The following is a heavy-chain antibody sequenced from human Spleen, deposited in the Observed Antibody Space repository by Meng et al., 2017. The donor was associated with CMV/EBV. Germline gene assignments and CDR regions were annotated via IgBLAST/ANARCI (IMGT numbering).Heavy chain of an antibody. J-gene: IGHJ4*02. V-gene: IGHV3-30*02. CDR3: ARGGNWNSIYGGDYFDY. D-gene: IGHD1-7*01. CDR2: LQSDGAIE. CDR1: GFTFSDYY. Sequence: GESLKISCAASGFTFSDYYMSWIRQAPGKGLEWVAYLQSDGAIEYYADSMKGRFTISRDNSKNTLYLQMNSLRPEDTAVYYCARGGNWNSIYGGDYFDYWGQGTLVTVSS.